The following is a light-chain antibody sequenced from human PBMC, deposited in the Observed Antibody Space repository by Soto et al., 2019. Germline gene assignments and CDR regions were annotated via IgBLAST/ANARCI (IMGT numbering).Light chain of an antibody. J-gene: IGKJ1*01. CDR2: LAS. Sequence: EIVLTQSPDTLSLSPGDRATLSCRASQSIPSNYLAWYQQKPGQAPRLLIYLASNRAAGIQDRFSGSGSGADFTLTITRLEPEDFAVYHGQQYGSSPWTCGQGTKV. CDR3: QQYGSSPWT. CDR1: QSIPSNY. V-gene: IGKV3-20*01.